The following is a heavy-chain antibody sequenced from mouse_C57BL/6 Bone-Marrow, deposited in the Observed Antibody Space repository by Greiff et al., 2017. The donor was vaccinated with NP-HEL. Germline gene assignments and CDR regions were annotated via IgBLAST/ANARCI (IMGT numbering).Heavy chain of an antibody. CDR3: ARRPFITPMDY. CDR2: ISNGGGST. J-gene: IGHJ4*01. V-gene: IGHV5-12*01. Sequence: EVQLLESGGGLVQPGGSLKLSCAASGFTFSDYYMYWVRQTPEKRLEWVAYISNGGGSTYYPDTVKGRFTISRDNAKNTLYLQMSRLKSEDTAMYYCARRPFITPMDYWGQGTSVTVSS. D-gene: IGHD1-1*01. CDR1: GFTFSDYY.